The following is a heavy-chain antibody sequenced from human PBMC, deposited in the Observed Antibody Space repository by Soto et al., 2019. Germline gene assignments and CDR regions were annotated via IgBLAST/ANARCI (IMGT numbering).Heavy chain of an antibody. CDR1: GFTFSSYA. D-gene: IGHD6-13*01. CDR3: ANEAAADLYYYYYMDV. CDR2: ISGSGGST. V-gene: IGHV3-23*01. Sequence: GGSLRLSCAASGFTFSSYAMSWVRQAPGKGLEWVSAISGSGGSTYYADSVKGRFTISRDNSKNTLYLQMNSLRAEDTAVYYCANEAAADLYYYYYMDVWGKGTTVTVSS. J-gene: IGHJ6*03.